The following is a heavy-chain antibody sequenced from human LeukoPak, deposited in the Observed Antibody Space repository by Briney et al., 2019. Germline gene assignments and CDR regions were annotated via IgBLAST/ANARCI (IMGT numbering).Heavy chain of an antibody. D-gene: IGHD2-2*01. CDR2: IYYSGST. J-gene: IGHJ4*02. CDR3: ARTSFCSSSTCHFDY. V-gene: IGHV4-59*08. CDR1: GGSIRSYY. Sequence: SETLSLTCTVSGGSIRSYYWSWIRQPPGKGLEWIGYIYYSGSTNYNPSLKSRVTISVDTSKSQFSLKLSSVTAADTAVYYCARTSFCSSSTCHFDYWGQGTLVTVSS.